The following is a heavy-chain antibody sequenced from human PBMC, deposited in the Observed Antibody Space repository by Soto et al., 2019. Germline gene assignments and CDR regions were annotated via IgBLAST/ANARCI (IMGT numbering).Heavy chain of an antibody. D-gene: IGHD3-10*01. CDR1: GGPISSSSYY. V-gene: IGHV4-39*01. CDR3: ARLVKIRGAYYYYMDV. CDR2: IYYSGST. J-gene: IGHJ6*03. Sequence: PSETLSLTCTVSGGPISSSSYYWGWIRQPPGKGLEWIGSIYYSGSTYYNPSLKSRVTISVDTSKNQFSLKLSSVTAADTAVYYCARLVKIRGAYYYYMDVWGKGTTVTVS.